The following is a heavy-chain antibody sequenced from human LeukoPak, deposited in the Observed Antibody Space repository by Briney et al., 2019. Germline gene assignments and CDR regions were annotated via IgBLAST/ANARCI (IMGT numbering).Heavy chain of an antibody. CDR3: ARESHVTREDY. J-gene: IGHJ4*02. CDR2: ISANDGNT. Sequence: ASVKVSCKASGYTFTSYGISWVRQAPGQGLEWMGWISANDGNTDYPQKLQGRVTMTTDTSTSTAYMELRSLRSDDTAVYYCARESHVTREDYWGQGTLVAVSS. CDR1: GYTFTSYG. V-gene: IGHV1-18*01. D-gene: IGHD3-10*01.